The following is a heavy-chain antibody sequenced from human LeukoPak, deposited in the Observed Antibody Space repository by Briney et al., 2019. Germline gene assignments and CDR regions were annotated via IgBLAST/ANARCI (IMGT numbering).Heavy chain of an antibody. CDR1: GFDFSAFY. J-gene: IGHJ4*02. CDR2: IRSKPSSYTT. V-gene: IGHV3-73*01. Sequence: GGSLRLSCAASGFDFSAFYMHWVRQASGRGLEWVGLIRSKPSSYTTVYAASVKGRFTISRDDSRNTAYLQMNSLKAEDTAVYYCTRQNCSGGSCSYVDYWGQGTLVTVSS. D-gene: IGHD2-15*01. CDR3: TRQNCSGGSCSYVDY.